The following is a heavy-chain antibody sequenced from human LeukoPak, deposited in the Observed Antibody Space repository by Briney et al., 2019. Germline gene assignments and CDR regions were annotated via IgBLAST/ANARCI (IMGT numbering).Heavy chain of an antibody. Sequence: ASVKVSYKASGYTFSSYYIHWVRQAPGQGLEWMGIVNPSGGSTYYAQNFQGRVTMTRDTSTSTVYMELSSVRSEDTAVYYRARGGVEVRTWGSWFEPWGQGTLVTVSS. CDR2: VNPSGGST. V-gene: IGHV1-46*01. CDR3: ARGGVEVRTWGSWFEP. CDR1: GYTFSSYY. D-gene: IGHD7-27*01. J-gene: IGHJ5*02.